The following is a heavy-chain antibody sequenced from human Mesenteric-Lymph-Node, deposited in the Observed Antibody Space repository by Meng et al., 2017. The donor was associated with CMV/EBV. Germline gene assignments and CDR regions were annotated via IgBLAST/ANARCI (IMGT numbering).Heavy chain of an antibody. J-gene: IGHJ6*02. Sequence: ASLYVSCKASVYTFSDYDMYWVRQALGQGLEWMGIINTSGGSTSCAQTSQGRVTMTKDTFTSTGYMELTSLTAEDTAVYYCARGRAVRGRIIFYFGMDVWGQGTTVTVSS. D-gene: IGHD3-10*01. CDR1: VYTFSDYD. CDR3: ARGRAVRGRIIFYFGMDV. V-gene: IGHV1-46*04. CDR2: INTSGGST.